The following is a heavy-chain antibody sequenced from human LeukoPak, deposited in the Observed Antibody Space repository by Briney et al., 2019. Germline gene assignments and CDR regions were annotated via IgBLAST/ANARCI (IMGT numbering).Heavy chain of an antibody. CDR3: AREGYCSSTSCEFYAFDI. CDR2: ISYDGSNK. J-gene: IGHJ3*02. Sequence: GGSLRLSCAASGFTFSSYAMHWVRQAPGKGLEWVAVISYDGSNKYYADSVKGRFTISRDNSKNTLYLQMNSLRAEDTAVYYCAREGYCSSTSCEFYAFDIWGQGTMVTVSS. D-gene: IGHD2-2*01. CDR1: GFTFSSYA. V-gene: IGHV3-30*04.